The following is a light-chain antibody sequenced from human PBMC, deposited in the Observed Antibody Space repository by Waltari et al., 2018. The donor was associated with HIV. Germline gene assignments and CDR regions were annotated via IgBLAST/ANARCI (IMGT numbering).Light chain of an antibody. V-gene: IGLV1-40*01. J-gene: IGLJ2*01. CDR1: SSNIGAGYD. CDR2: RDR. Sequence: QSVLTQPPSVSGAPGQRVTISCTGSSSNIGAGYDVHWYQQLPGTAPKLLICRDRKRPSGVPERCAGSKSGAAASRAITGGQAEDEADYYCQSYDISLSGVGFGGGTKLTVL. CDR3: QSYDISLSGVG.